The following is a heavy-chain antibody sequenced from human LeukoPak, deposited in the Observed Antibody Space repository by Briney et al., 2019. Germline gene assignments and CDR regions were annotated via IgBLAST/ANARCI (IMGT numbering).Heavy chain of an antibody. D-gene: IGHD2-8*02. J-gene: IGHJ4*02. CDR3: AGSLGYCTGNVCYLKY. CDR1: GGSLSGYY. Sequence: SETLSLTCAVYGGSLSGYYWSWIRQPPGKGLEWIGEINHSGSTNYNPSLKSRVTISVDTSKNQFSLKLSSVTAADTAVYYCAGSLGYCTGNVCYLKYWGQGTLVTVSS. CDR2: INHSGST. V-gene: IGHV4-34*01.